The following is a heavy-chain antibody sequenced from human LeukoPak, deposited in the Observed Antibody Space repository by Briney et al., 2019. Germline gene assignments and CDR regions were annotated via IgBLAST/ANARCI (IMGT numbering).Heavy chain of an antibody. CDR1: GFTFDDYA. Sequence: PGRSLRLSCAASGFTFDDYAMHWVRHAPGKGLEWVSGISWNSGSIGYADSVKGRFTISRDNAKNSLYLQMNSLRAEDTALYYCAKAVVAADWGTLDYWGQGTLVTVSS. CDR3: AKAVVAADWGTLDY. CDR2: ISWNSGSI. V-gene: IGHV3-9*01. D-gene: IGHD5-12*01. J-gene: IGHJ4*02.